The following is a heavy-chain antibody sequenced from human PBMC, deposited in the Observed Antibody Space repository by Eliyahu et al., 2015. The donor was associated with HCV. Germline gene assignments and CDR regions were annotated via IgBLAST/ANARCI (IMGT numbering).Heavy chain of an antibody. Sequence: EVQLVESGGGLVKPGGSLRLSCSGSGFTFSHYSMTWVRQAPGKGLEWVSSISSSSSTIYYADSVKGRFTISRDNAKNSLYLQMNSLRAEDTGVYYCGYCSDGSCLMAPRYGMDVWGQGTTVTVSS. CDR1: GFTFSHYS. CDR3: GYCSDGSCLMAPRYGMDV. D-gene: IGHD2-15*01. J-gene: IGHJ6*02. CDR2: ISSSSSTI. V-gene: IGHV3-21*01.